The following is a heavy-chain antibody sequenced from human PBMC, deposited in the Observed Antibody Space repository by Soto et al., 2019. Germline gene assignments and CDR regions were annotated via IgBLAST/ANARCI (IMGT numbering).Heavy chain of an antibody. J-gene: IGHJ1*01. D-gene: IGHD2-8*01. CDR3: ARGPRTQLWYPNGY. Sequence: ASVKVSCKASGYTFSDYYLHWLRQAPGQGLEWMGWISPKSGGTHYAPKFEGRVTLTTDTSISTAFMELSRLTSDDTAVYYCARGPRTQLWYPNGYWGQGTLVTVSS. CDR1: GYTFSDYY. V-gene: IGHV1-2*02. CDR2: ISPKSGGT.